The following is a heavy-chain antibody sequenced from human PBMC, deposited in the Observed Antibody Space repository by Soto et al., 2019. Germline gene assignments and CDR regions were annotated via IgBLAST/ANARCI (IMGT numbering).Heavy chain of an antibody. J-gene: IGHJ6*02. Sequence: ASVKVSCKASGYTFTSYGISWVRQAPGQGLEWMGWISAYNGNTNYAQKLQGRVTMTTDTSTSTAYMELRSLRSDDTAVYYCARDVAPIMEWLPLYGMDVWGQGTTVTVSS. D-gene: IGHD3-3*01. CDR2: ISAYNGNT. CDR3: ARDVAPIMEWLPLYGMDV. V-gene: IGHV1-18*01. CDR1: GYTFTSYG.